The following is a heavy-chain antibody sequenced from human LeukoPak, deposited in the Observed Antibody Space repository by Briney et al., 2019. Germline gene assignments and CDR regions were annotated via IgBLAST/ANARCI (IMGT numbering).Heavy chain of an antibody. D-gene: IGHD3-10*01. J-gene: IGHJ4*02. CDR3: ARGGRAYYYGSGRFDY. Sequence: GSSVKVSCKASGGTFSSYAISWVRQAPGQGLEWMGRIIPILGIANYAQKFQGRVTITADKSTCTAYMELSSLRSEDTAVYYCARGGRAYYYGSGRFDYWGQGTLVTVSS. CDR2: IIPILGIA. V-gene: IGHV1-69*04. CDR1: GGTFSSYA.